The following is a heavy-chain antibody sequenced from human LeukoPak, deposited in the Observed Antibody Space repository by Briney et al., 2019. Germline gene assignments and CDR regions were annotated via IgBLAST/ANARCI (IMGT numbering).Heavy chain of an antibody. D-gene: IGHD6-13*01. V-gene: IGHV4-30-2*01. CDR3: ARTGYSSSWFYYFDY. CDR2: IYHSGST. CDR1: GGSISSGGYS. Sequence: SETLSLTCAVSGGSISSGGYSWSWIRQPPGKGLEWIGYIYHSGSTYYNPSLKSRVTISVDRSKNQFSLKLSSMTAADTAVYYCARTGYSSSWFYYFDYWGQGTLVTVSS. J-gene: IGHJ4*02.